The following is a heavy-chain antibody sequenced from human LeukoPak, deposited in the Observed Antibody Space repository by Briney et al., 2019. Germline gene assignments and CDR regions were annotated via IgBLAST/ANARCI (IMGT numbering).Heavy chain of an antibody. CDR2: INPNSGGT. CDR3: ARNVVVVPAAKYFGY. V-gene: IGHV1-2*02. J-gene: IGHJ4*02. D-gene: IGHD2-2*01. CDR1: GYTLTGYY. Sequence: ASVKVSCKASGYTLTGYYMHWVRQAPGQGLEWMGWINPNSGGTNYAQKFQGRVTMTRDTSISTAYMELSRLRSDDTAVYYCARNVVVVPAAKYFGYWGQGTLATVSS.